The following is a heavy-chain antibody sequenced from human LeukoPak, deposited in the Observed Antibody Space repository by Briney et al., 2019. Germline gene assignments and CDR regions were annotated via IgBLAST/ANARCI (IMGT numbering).Heavy chain of an antibody. CDR2: IYSGGST. V-gene: IGHV3-53*01. Sequence: GSLRLSCTVSGFTGSSDSMSWVRQAPGKGLEWVSFIYSGGSTHYSDSVKGRFTISRDNSKNTLYLQMNSLRAEDTAVYYCARRAGAYSHPYDYWGQGTLVTVSS. J-gene: IGHJ4*02. CDR1: GFTGSSDS. D-gene: IGHD4/OR15-4a*01. CDR3: ARRAGAYSHPYDY.